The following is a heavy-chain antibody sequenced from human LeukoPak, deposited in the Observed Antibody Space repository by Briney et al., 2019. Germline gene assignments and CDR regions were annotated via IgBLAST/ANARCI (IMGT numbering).Heavy chain of an antibody. J-gene: IGHJ4*02. Sequence: ASLKVSCKASGDTFTAYYMHGVRQATGQGREGMGWINPNSGGTNYAQKFLGRVTMTRDTSISTAYMELWRLSSGDAALYSCATDVGVDRGSYSLAYYWGQGNLVTVSS. CDR1: GDTFTAYY. V-gene: IGHV1-2*02. D-gene: IGHD1-26*01. CDR3: ATDVGVDRGSYSLAYY. CDR2: INPNSGGT.